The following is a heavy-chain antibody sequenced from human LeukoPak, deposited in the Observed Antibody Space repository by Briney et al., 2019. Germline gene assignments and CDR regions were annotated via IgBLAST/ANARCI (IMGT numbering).Heavy chain of an antibody. CDR3: ARVWELSFDH. V-gene: IGHV3-53*01. CDR1: GFTVSTDH. J-gene: IGHJ4*02. Sequence: GGSLRLSCAAAGFTVSTDHMSWVRQAPGKGLEWVAVSYSGGTSQYAESVKGRFTISRDNSYNSLHLQMNSLRAEDTALYYCARVWELSFDHWGQGALVTVSS. D-gene: IGHD1-26*01. CDR2: SYSGGTS.